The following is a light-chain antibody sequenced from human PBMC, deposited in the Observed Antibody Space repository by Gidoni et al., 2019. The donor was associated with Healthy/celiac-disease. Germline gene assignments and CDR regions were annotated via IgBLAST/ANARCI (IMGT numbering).Light chain of an antibody. Sequence: SYELTQPLSVSVALGQTARITCGGNNIGSKNVHWYQQKPGQAPVLVIYRDSNRTSGIPERFSGSNSGNTATLTISRAQAGDEADYYWQVWDSSTVVFGGGTKLTVL. J-gene: IGLJ2*01. CDR3: QVWDSSTVV. CDR1: NIGSKN. CDR2: RDS. V-gene: IGLV3-9*01.